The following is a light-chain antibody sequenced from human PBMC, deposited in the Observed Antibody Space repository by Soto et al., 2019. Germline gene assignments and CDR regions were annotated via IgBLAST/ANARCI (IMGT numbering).Light chain of an antibody. Sequence: QSALTQPASVSGSPGQAITISCSGTSSDVGAFNYVSWYQQHPGKAPKLMIYDVSNRPSGVSNRFSGSKSGNTASLTISGLRAEDEADYYCNSYPSNSTYVFGTGTKVTVL. CDR1: SSDVGAFNY. CDR3: NSYPSNSTYV. V-gene: IGLV2-14*03. CDR2: DVS. J-gene: IGLJ1*01.